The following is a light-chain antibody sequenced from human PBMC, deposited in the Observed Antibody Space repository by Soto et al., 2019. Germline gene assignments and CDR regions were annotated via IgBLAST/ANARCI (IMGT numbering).Light chain of an antibody. V-gene: IGLV4-69*01. J-gene: IGLJ3*02. CDR3: QTGGTGIGV. Sequence: QAVVTQSPSASASLGASVKLTCTLSSGHSSYAIAWHQQQPEKGPRYLMKLNSDGSHSKGDGIPDRFSGASSGAERYLTISSLQSEDEADYYCQTGGTGIGVFGGGTQLTVL. CDR2: LNSDGSH. CDR1: SGHSSYA.